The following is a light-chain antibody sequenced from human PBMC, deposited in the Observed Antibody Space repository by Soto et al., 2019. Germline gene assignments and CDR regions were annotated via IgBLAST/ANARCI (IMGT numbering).Light chain of an antibody. V-gene: IGKV1-39*01. CDR2: AAS. Sequence: DIPMTQSPSSLSASVGDRVTISCRASQNIGTYLNWYQHKARKAPKLLICAASSLPSGVPSRFSGSGSGTAFTLTISSLQPEDSATYYCHQGVSTPFTFGPGTKVAVK. J-gene: IGKJ3*01. CDR1: QNIGTY. CDR3: HQGVSTPFT.